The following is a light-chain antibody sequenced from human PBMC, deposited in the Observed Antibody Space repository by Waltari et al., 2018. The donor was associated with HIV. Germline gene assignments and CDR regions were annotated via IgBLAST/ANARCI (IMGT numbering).Light chain of an antibody. Sequence: QSGLTQPPSASGAPGQRVLIPCSGSMSNIGTNSVNWYQQLPGTAPKLLIYINDQRPSGVPDRFSGSKSGTSASLAISGLQSEDEATYYCAALDDRMSGYVVFGGGTKLTVL. CDR2: IND. J-gene: IGLJ2*01. CDR1: MSNIGTNS. V-gene: IGLV1-44*01. CDR3: AALDDRMSGYVV.